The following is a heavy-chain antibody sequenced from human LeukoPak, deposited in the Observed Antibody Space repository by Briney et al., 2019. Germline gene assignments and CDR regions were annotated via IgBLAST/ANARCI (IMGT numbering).Heavy chain of an antibody. CDR1: GFTFSDHY. CDR3: ASNVDSGVDV. CDR2: IRNKANSYTT. J-gene: IGHJ3*01. V-gene: IGHV3-72*01. D-gene: IGHD5-12*01. Sequence: PGGSLRLSCVASGFTFSDHYMDWVRQAPGRGLEWVGRIRNKANSYTTEYVASVKGRFTISRGDSKNSLSLQMNGLKTEDTAMYYCASNVDSGVDVWGQGKMVTVSS.